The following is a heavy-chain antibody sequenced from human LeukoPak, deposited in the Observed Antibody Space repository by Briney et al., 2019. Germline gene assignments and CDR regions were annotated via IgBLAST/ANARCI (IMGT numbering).Heavy chain of an antibody. J-gene: IGHJ4*02. CDR3: ASGYYDILTGYYVPFDY. CDR1: GGSISNGDYY. V-gene: IGHV4-30-4*08. Sequence: SETLSLTCTVSGGSISNGDYYWTWIRQHPGKGLEWIGYIYYSGSTNYNPSLKSRVTISVDTSKNQFSLKLSSVTAADTAVYYCASGYYDILTGYYVPFDYWGQGTLVTVSS. CDR2: IYYSGST. D-gene: IGHD3-9*01.